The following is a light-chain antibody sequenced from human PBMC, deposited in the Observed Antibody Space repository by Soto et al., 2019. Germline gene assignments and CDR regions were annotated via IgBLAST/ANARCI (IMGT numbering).Light chain of an antibody. J-gene: IGLJ3*02. Sequence: QSALTQPASVSGSPRQSITISCTGTSSDVGSYNLVSWYQHHPGKAPKLMIYEDTNRPSGVSNRFSGSKSGNTASLTISGLQAEDEADYYCSSYTTSGTQVFGGGTKLTVL. CDR1: SSDVGSYNL. CDR2: EDT. V-gene: IGLV2-14*02. CDR3: SSYTTSGTQV.